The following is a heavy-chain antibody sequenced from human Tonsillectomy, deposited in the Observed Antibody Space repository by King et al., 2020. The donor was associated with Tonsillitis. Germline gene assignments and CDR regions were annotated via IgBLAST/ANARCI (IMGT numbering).Heavy chain of an antibody. CDR2: IYYIGTT. CDR1: GGSISTYY. J-gene: IGHJ6*03. V-gene: IGHV4-59*01. Sequence: VQLQESGPGLVKPSETLSLTCTVSGGSISTYYWTWIRQPPGEGLEWIGNIYYIGTTKYNPSLKSRVTISVDTSKNQFSLKLSSVTAADTAVYYCARDRESGYYYYMDVWGKGTTVTVSS. CDR3: ARDRESGYYYYMDV. D-gene: IGHD6-25*01.